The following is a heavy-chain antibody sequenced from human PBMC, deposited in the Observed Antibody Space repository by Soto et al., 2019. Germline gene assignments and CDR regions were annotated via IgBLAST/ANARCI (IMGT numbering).Heavy chain of an antibody. CDR2: ISYDGSNK. V-gene: IGHV3-30*18. CDR3: AKDGQGNFWSGLYYYYYYMDV. J-gene: IGHJ6*03. CDR1: GFTFSSYG. Sequence: TGGSLRLSCAASGFTFSSYGIHWVRQAPGKGLEWVAVISYDGSNKYYADSVKGRFTISRDKSKHTLYLQMNSLRAEDTAVYYCAKDGQGNFWSGLYYYYYYMDVWGKGTTVTVSS. D-gene: IGHD3-3*01.